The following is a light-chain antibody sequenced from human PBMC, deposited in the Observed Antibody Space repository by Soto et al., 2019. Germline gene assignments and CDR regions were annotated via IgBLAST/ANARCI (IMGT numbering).Light chain of an antibody. CDR2: SAS. J-gene: IGKJ1*01. Sequence: PGERATLSCRASRTVDGXYLXXXXQXPXQXXXXXXHSASTRAPGIPDRFSASGAGTDFTLNISRLEPEDSAVYYCQQYSASPRTFGPGPKVE. CDR3: QQYSASPRT. V-gene: IGKV3-20*01. CDR1: RTVDGXY.